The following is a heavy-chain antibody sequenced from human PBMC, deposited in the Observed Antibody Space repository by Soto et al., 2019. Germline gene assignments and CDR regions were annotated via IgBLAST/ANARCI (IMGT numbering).Heavy chain of an antibody. J-gene: IGHJ4*02. CDR1: GCTFSSYG. CDR2: ISYDGSNT. CDR3: AKEGGLSGSYYISSSYYFDY. V-gene: IGHV3-30*18. D-gene: IGHD1-26*01. Sequence: GGSLSLSCAASGCTFSSYGMHWVRQAPGKGLEWVAIISYDGSNTYYADSVKGRFTISRDNSKNTLYLQMNSLRAEDTSVYYYAKEGGLSGSYYISSSYYFDYWGQGTLVTVSS.